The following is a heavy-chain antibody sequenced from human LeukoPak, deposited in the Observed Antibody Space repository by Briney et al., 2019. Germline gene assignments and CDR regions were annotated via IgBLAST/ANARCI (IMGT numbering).Heavy chain of an antibody. Sequence: GGSLRLSCAASGFRFSSYAMNWVRQAPGKGLEWVSSISSSSSYIYYADSVKGRFTISRDNAKNSLYLQMNSLRAEDTAVYYCATASSYGSGNYFDYWGQGTLVTVSS. V-gene: IGHV3-21*01. CDR2: ISSSSSYI. J-gene: IGHJ4*02. D-gene: IGHD3-10*01. CDR3: ATASSYGSGNYFDY. CDR1: GFRFSSYA.